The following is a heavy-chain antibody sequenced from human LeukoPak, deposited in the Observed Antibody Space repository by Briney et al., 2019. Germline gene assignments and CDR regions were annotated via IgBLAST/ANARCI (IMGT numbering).Heavy chain of an antibody. CDR2: INPSGGST. V-gene: IGHV1-46*01. D-gene: IGHD6-19*01. J-gene: IGHJ4*02. CDR3: ARDLSSGWYRYFDY. CDR1: GYTFTSYY. Sequence: ASVKVSCKASGYTFTSYYMHWVRQAPGQGLEWMGIINPSGGSTSYAQKFQGRVTMTRDMSTSTVYMELGSLRSEDTAVYYCARDLSSGWYRYFDYWAREPWSPSPQ.